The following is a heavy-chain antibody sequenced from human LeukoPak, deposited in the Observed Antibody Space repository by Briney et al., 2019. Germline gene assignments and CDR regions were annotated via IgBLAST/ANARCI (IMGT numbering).Heavy chain of an antibody. J-gene: IGHJ4*02. D-gene: IGHD3-16*01. CDR3: ATWDYGSGSVQVVDY. CDR1: GFTVSSND. CDR2: IYNVGST. Sequence: GGSLRLSCAASGFTVSSNDMSWVRQAPGKGLEWVSVIYNVGSTYYADSVKGRFTISRDNSQNTLYLQMNSLRAEDTAVYYCATWDYGSGSVQVVDYWGQGTLVTVSS. V-gene: IGHV3-66*01.